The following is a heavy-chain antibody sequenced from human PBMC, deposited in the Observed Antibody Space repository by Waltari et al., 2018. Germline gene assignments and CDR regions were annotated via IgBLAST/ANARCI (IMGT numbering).Heavy chain of an antibody. CDR2: ISSRGSAT. CDR1: GFTFTQYT. J-gene: IGHJ4*02. Sequence: EVQMLESGGGLVEPGGSLRLSCTTSGFTFTQYTMSWVRQTPTRGLCWVSKISSRGSATHYADSVRGRFTISRDSAKGSVYLQMNNLRADDAAMYYCARGRYGAGSYSDYDYWGQGTLVTVSS. V-gene: IGHV3-48*01. CDR3: ARGRYGAGSYSDYDY. D-gene: IGHD3-10*01.